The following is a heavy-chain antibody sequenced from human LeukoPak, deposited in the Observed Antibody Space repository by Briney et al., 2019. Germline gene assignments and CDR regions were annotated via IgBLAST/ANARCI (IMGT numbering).Heavy chain of an antibody. Sequence: GGSLRLSCAASGFTFSSYGMHWVRQAPGKGLEWVAVISYDGSNKYYADSVKGRFTISRDNSKNTVYLQLNSLRAEDTAVYYCAKAQIAFDWLAPTDYWGQGTLVTVSS. D-gene: IGHD3-9*01. CDR2: ISYDGSNK. J-gene: IGHJ4*02. V-gene: IGHV3-30*18. CDR3: AKAQIAFDWLAPTDY. CDR1: GFTFSSYG.